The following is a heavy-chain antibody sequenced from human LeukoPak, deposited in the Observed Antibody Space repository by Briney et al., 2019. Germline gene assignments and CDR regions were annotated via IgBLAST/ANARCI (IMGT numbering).Heavy chain of an antibody. CDR1: GFTFSSYA. J-gene: IGHJ6*03. Sequence: PGGSLRLSCAASGFTFSSYAMSWVRQAPGKGLEWVSAISGSGGSTYYADSVKGRFTLSRDNSKNTLYLQMNSLRAEDTAVYYCAKDLGVTGYYYYYMDVWGKGTTVTVSS. V-gene: IGHV3-23*01. CDR2: ISGSGGST. CDR3: AKDLGVTGYYYYYMDV. D-gene: IGHD4-11*01.